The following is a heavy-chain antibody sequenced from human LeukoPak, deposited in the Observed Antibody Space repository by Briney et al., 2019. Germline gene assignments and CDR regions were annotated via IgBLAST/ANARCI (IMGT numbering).Heavy chain of an antibody. V-gene: IGHV3-7*03. CDR3: ARDYGGYSGYDYDPSYFDY. CDR1: GFTFSSYW. Sequence: GGSLRLSCAASGFTFSSYWVSWVRQAPGKGLEWVANIKQDGSEKYYVDSVKGRFTISRDNAKNSLYLQMNSLRAEDTAVYYCARDYGGYSGYDYDPSYFDYWGQGTLVTVSS. CDR2: IKQDGSEK. D-gene: IGHD5-12*01. J-gene: IGHJ4*02.